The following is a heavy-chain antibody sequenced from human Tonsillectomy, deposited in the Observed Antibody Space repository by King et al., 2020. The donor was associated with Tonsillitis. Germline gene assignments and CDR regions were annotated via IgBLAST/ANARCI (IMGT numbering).Heavy chain of an antibody. CDR3: AKEGGQQWLVQVRYFDY. CDR1: GFTFSSYA. CDR2: XXXXGXXX. V-gene: IGHV3-23*02. Sequence: VQLVESGGGXVQPXGSLRLSCAASGFTFSSYAMSWVRXAPGKGXXXVXXXXXXGXXXYXXXPXXXRLSLSRXTAKNTLYLQMNSLRPEDTALYYGAKEGGQQWLVQVRYFDYWGQGTLVTVSS. D-gene: IGHD6-19*01. J-gene: IGHJ4*02.